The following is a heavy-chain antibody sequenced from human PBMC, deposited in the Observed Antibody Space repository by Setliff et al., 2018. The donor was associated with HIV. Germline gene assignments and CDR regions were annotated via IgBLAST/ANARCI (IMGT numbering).Heavy chain of an antibody. J-gene: IGHJ5*02. CDR3: ARDLRGFNNWFDP. CDR2: ISPYNGNT. V-gene: IGHV1-18*01. Sequence: ASVKVSCKASGYIFSTYGISWVRQTPGQGLEWMGWISPYNGNTKYAQKFQGRVTMSTDTSTSTAYMEVRCLRSDDTAVYYCARDLRGFNNWFDPWGQGTLVTVSS. D-gene: IGHD3-9*01. CDR1: GYIFSTYG.